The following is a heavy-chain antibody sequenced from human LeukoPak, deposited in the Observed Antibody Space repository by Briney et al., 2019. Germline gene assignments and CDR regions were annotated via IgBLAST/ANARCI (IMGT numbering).Heavy chain of an antibody. CDR2: IYYSGST. CDR1: GGSISSSSYY. CDR3: ARTGQQWLVRQGLFDY. Sequence: PETLSLTCTVSGGSISSSSYYWGWIRQPPGKGLEWIGSIYYSGSTYYNPSLKSRVTISVDTSKNQFSLKLSSVTAADTAVYYCARTGQQWLVRQGLFDYWGQGTLVTVSS. V-gene: IGHV4-39*01. J-gene: IGHJ4*02. D-gene: IGHD6-19*01.